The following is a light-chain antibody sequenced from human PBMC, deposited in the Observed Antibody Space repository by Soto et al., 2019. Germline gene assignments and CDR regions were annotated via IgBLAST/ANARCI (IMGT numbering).Light chain of an antibody. V-gene: IGLV2-14*01. CDR2: EVS. Sequence: QSALTQPASVSGSPGQSITISCTGTSSDVGGYNYVSWYQQHPGKAPKLMIYEVSNRPSGVSNRFSGSKSGNTASLAISGLQAEDEADYYCSSHAGRGTVVFGGGTKLTVL. CDR3: SSHAGRGTVV. J-gene: IGLJ2*01. CDR1: SSDVGGYNY.